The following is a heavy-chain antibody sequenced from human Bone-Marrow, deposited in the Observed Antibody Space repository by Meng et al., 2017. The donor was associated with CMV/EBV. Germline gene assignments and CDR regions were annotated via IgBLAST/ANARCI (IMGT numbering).Heavy chain of an antibody. Sequence: GGSLRLSCAASGFIPSNNGMHWVRQTPGKGLEWLAFIYSGGNNEKYSDSVTGRFTISRDTSKNTLYLHMNSLRPEDTGVYYCARDVSRRLDYFNGMDVWGQGNPGHRLL. CDR3: ARDVSRRLDYFNGMDV. CDR2: IYSGGNNE. CDR1: GFIPSNNG. V-gene: IGHV3-30*02. J-gene: IGHJ6*02. D-gene: IGHD2-2*01.